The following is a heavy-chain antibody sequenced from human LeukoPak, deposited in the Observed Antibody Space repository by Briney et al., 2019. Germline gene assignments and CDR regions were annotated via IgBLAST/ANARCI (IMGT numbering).Heavy chain of an antibody. V-gene: IGHV3-30*18. CDR3: AKTSAVAGTGFDY. CDR2: ISYDGSNK. D-gene: IGHD6-19*01. J-gene: IGHJ4*02. Sequence: GGSMRLSCAASGFTFSSYGMHWVRQAPGKGLEWVAVISYDGSNKYYADSVKGRFTISRDNSKNTLYLQMNSLRAEDTAVYYCAKTSAVAGTGFDYWGQGTLVTVSS. CDR1: GFTFSSYG.